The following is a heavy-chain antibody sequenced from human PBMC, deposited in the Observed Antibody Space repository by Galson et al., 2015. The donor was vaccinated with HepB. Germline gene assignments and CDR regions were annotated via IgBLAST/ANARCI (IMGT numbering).Heavy chain of an antibody. V-gene: IGHV3-23*01. J-gene: IGHJ4*02. CDR3: AKGSDYYGSGTYYNGALYSDH. D-gene: IGHD3-10*01. Sequence: SLRLSCAGSGFGFGHYAMSWARQAPGKGLEWLSAISGAGGSTYYANSVRGRFTIARDNSKNTLCLQMNGLRAEDTAVYYCAKGSDYYGSGTYYNGALYSDHWGQGTLVTVSS. CDR1: GFGFGHYA. CDR2: ISGAGGST.